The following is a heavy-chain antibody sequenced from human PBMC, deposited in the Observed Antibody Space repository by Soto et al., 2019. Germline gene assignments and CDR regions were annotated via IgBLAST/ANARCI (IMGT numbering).Heavy chain of an antibody. Sequence: QVQLVQSGAEVKKPGSSVKVSCKASGCTFSSYAISWVRQAPGQGLEWMGGIIPIFGTANYAQKFQGRVTITADESTSTAYMELSSLRSEETAMYYCARDAAVAGISIFDYWGQGTLVTVSS. D-gene: IGHD6-19*01. CDR2: IIPIFGTA. CDR1: GCTFSSYA. V-gene: IGHV1-69*12. J-gene: IGHJ4*02. CDR3: ARDAAVAGISIFDY.